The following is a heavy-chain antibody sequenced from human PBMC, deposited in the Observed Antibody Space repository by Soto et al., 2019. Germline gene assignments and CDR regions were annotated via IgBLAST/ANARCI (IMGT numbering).Heavy chain of an antibody. CDR2: INHSGST. V-gene: IGHV4-34*01. CDR3: ARGGGHYYGNYHGMDV. Sequence: SETLSLTCAVYGGSFSGYYWSWIRQPPGKGLEWIGEINHSGSTNYNPSLKSRVTISVDTAKNQFSLELSSVTAADTAVYYCARGGGHYYGNYHGMDVWGQGTTVT. J-gene: IGHJ6*02. CDR1: GGSFSGYY. D-gene: IGHD1-26*01.